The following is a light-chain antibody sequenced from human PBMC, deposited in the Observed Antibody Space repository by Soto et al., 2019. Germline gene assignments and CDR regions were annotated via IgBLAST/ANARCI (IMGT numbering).Light chain of an antibody. V-gene: IGKV1-12*01. CDR2: AAS. CDR3: QRTYNAPFT. J-gene: IGKJ3*01. Sequence: DIQMTQSPPSVSASVGDRVTITCRASQDVGKWLAWYQQKPGQAPRVLITAASTLQSGVPSRFSGSGSGTDFTLTINNLQPEDFATYYCQRTYNAPFTFGPGTKVAIK. CDR1: QDVGKW.